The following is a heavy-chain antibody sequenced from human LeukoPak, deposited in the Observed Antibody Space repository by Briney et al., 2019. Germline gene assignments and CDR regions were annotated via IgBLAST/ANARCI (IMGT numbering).Heavy chain of an antibody. J-gene: IGHJ3*02. D-gene: IGHD3-9*01. CDR2: ISGSGGST. CDR1: GFTFSSYA. CDR3: ARVDYDILTGYYIYAFDI. Sequence: GGSLRLSCAASGFTFSSYAMSWVRQAPGKGLEWVSAISGSGGSTYYADSVKGRFTISRDNSKNTLYLQMNSLRAEDTAVYYCARVDYDILTGYYIYAFDIWGQGTMVTVSS. V-gene: IGHV3-23*01.